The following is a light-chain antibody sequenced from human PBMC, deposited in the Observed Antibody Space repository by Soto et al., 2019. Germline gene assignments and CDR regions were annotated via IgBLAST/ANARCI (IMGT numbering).Light chain of an antibody. Sequence: QSVLTQPASVSGSRGQSITISCTGTSSDVGSYNLVSWYQQHPGKAPKLMIYEVSKRPSGVSNRFSGSKSGNTASLTISGLQAEDEADYYCCSYAGSSTFVFGGGTKLTVL. J-gene: IGLJ3*02. CDR1: SSDVGSYNL. V-gene: IGLV2-23*02. CDR2: EVS. CDR3: CSYAGSSTFV.